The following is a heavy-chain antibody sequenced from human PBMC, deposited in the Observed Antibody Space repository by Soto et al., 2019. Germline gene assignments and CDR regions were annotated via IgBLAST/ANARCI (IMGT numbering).Heavy chain of an antibody. CDR2: ISGSGDTT. V-gene: IGHV3-23*01. D-gene: IGHD2-8*01. CDR1: GFTFSSYD. Sequence: PGGSLRLSCAASGFTFSSYDMSWVRQAPGKGLEWVSRISGSGDTTYYADSVKGRFTISRDNSKNTLYLQMNTLRAEDTALFYCAKGQDTGVYRAFDYWGQGTQVTVSS. J-gene: IGHJ4*02. CDR3: AKGQDTGVYRAFDY.